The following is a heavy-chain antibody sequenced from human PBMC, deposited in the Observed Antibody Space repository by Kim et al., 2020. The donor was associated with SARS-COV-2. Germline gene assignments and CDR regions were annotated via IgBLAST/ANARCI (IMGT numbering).Heavy chain of an antibody. J-gene: IGHJ6*03. CDR1: GGSISSYY. CDR2: IYYSGST. D-gene: IGHD2-2*01. CDR3: ARLVRQLLWADGYYYYMDV. V-gene: IGHV4-59*08. Sequence: SETLSLTCTVSGGSISSYYWSWIRQPPGKGLEWIGYIYYSGSTNYNPSLKSRVTISVDTSKNQFSLKLSSVTAADTAVYYCARLVRQLLWADGYYYYMDVWGKGTTVTVSS.